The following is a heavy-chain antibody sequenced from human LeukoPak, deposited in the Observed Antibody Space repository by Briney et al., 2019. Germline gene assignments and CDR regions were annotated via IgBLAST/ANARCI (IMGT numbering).Heavy chain of an antibody. Sequence: SETLSLTCTVSGGSISSSSYYWGWIRQPPGKGLEWIGSIYYSGSTYYNPSLKSRVTISVDTSKNQFSLKLSSVTAADTAVYYCARDRYGIDPWGQGTLVTVSS. CDR1: GGSISSSSYY. CDR2: IYYSGST. V-gene: IGHV4-39*07. D-gene: IGHD3-16*02. CDR3: ARDRYGIDP. J-gene: IGHJ5*02.